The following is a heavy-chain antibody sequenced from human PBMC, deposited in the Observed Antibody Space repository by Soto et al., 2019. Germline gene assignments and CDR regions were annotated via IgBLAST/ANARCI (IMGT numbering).Heavy chain of an antibody. CDR2: IRSKAYGGTT. Sequence: PGGSLRLSCTASGFTFGDYAMSWFRQAPGKGLEWVGFIRSKAYGGTTEYAASVKGRFTISRDDSKSIAYLQMNSLKTEDTAVYYCTRDPLRWTFWWVNWNHRDNWFDPWGQGTLVTVSS. J-gene: IGHJ5*02. D-gene: IGHD1-20*01. V-gene: IGHV3-49*03. CDR3: TRDPLRWTFWWVNWNHRDNWFDP. CDR1: GFTFGDYA.